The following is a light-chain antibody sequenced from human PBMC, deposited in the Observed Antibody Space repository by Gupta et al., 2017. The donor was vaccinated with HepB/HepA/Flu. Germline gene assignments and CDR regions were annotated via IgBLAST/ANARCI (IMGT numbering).Light chain of an antibody. J-gene: IGLJ2*01. CDR3: QSYDSSLSGVI. Sequence: QSVLPLPPSVSGASGQRVTISCTGSSSNIGADYNVHWYQQLPGTAPKLLIYGNSNRPSGVPDRFSGSKSGTSASLAITGLQAEDEADYYCQSYDSSLSGVIFGGGTKLTVL. V-gene: IGLV1-40*01. CDR2: GNS. CDR1: SSNIGADYN.